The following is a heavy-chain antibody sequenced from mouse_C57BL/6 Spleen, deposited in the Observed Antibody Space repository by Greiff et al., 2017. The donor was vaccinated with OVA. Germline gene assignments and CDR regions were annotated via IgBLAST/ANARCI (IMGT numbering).Heavy chain of an antibody. V-gene: IGHV3-6*01. CDR3: ARSGINTGGFAY. D-gene: IGHD1-1*01. CDR2: ISYDGSN. Sequence: EVKLVESGPGLVKPSQSLSLTCSVSGYSITSCYVRYLNRQCPGNKLEWMGYISYDGSNNYNPPLKNRITITRDTSKNQFFLKLNTLTTEDTATYYCARSGINTGGFAYWGQGTLVTVSA. CDR1: GYSITSCYV. J-gene: IGHJ3*01.